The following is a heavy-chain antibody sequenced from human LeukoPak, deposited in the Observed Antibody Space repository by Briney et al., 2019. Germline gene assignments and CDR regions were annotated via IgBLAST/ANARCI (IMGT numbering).Heavy chain of an antibody. CDR1: GFTFNNYW. CDR3: ARDVDEAAADR. V-gene: IGHV3-7*01. J-gene: IGHJ4*02. D-gene: IGHD6-13*01. Sequence: GGSLRLSCAAPGFTFNNYWMNWVRQAPGKGLEWVANIKQDGSETYYVVSVKGRFTISRDNAKNSVYLQMNSLRAEDTAVYYCARDVDEAAADRWGQGTLVTVSS. CDR2: IKQDGSET.